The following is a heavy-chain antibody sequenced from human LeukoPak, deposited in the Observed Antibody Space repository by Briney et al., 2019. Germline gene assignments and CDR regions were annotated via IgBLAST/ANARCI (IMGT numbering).Heavy chain of an antibody. J-gene: IGHJ4*02. D-gene: IGHD3-22*01. Sequence: SETLSLTCNVSGGSIRSTSYYWGWIRQPPGKGLEWIGSFYYSGTTYYNPSLKSRITISVDTSKNQFSLKLNSVTAADTAVYYCATGGGHDSSGHLYYWGQGALVTVSS. CDR1: GGSIRSTSYY. V-gene: IGHV4-39*07. CDR3: ATGGGHDSSGHLYY. CDR2: FYYSGTT.